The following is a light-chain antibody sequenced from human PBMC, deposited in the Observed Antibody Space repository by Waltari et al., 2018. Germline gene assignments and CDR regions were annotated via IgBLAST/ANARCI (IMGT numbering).Light chain of an antibody. J-gene: IGLJ3*02. CDR3: AAWDDSLRGFIM. CDR1: TTNIGSNS. CDR2: RNY. Sequence: QSVLTQPPSASGTPGQRVTISCSGSTTNIGSNSVHWYQQLPGAAPKLLLHRNYQRPSGVPARFSGSKTGTSASLAISGLRSEDEADYYCAAWDDSLRGFIMFGGGTKLTVL. V-gene: IGLV1-47*01.